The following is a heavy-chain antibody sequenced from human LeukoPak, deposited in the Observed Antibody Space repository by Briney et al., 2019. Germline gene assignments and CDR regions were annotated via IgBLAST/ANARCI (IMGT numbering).Heavy chain of an antibody. Sequence: ASVKVSCKASGYTFTSYDINWVRQATGQGLEWMGWMNPNSGNTGYAQKFQGRVTMTRDTSISTAYMELSRLRSDDTAVYYCARGVRMVRGVIIPELGYWGQGTLVTVSS. CDR1: GYTFTSYD. CDR3: ARGVRMVRGVIIPELGY. CDR2: MNPNSGNT. D-gene: IGHD3-10*01. J-gene: IGHJ4*02. V-gene: IGHV1-8*02.